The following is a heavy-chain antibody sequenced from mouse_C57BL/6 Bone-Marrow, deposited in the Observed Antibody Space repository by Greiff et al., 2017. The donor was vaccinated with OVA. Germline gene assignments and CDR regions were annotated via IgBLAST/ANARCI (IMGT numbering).Heavy chain of an antibody. CDR2: ISNLAYSI. CDR3: ARHNCYYDY. CDR1: GFTFSDYG. Sequence: DVHLVESGGGLVQPGGSLKLSCAASGFTFSDYGMAWVRQAPRKGPEWVAFISNLAYSIYYADTVTGRVTISRRNAKNTLYLEMSSLRSEDTAMYYCARHNCYYDYWGQGTTLTVAS. J-gene: IGHJ2*01. D-gene: IGHD2-3*01. V-gene: IGHV5-15*01.